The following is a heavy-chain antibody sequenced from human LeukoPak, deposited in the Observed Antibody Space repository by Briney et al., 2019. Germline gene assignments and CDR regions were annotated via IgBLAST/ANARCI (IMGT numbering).Heavy chain of an antibody. CDR2: IYYSGST. V-gene: IGHV4-39*07. D-gene: IGHD6-13*01. CDR1: IXSSTYY. CDR3: ARGARYSSSSLY. Sequence: IXSSTYYWGWVRQPPGKGLEWIGSIYYSGSTYYNPSLKSRVTISVDMSKNQFSLKLSSVTAADTAVYYCARGARYSSSSLYWGQGTLXXV. J-gene: IGHJ4*02.